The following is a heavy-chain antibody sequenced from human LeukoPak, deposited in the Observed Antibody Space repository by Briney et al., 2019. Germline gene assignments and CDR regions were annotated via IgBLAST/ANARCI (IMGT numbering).Heavy chain of an antibody. V-gene: IGHV3-48*01. Sequence: GGSLRLSCAASGFTFSSYSMNWVRQAPGKGLEWVSYISSSSSTIYYADSVKGRFTISRDNAKNSLYLQMNSLRAEDTAVYYCARAKQTYDYVWGSYRHTGADYWGQGTLVTVSS. CDR2: ISSSSSTI. D-gene: IGHD3-16*02. CDR1: GFTFSSYS. J-gene: IGHJ4*02. CDR3: ARAKQTYDYVWGSYRHTGADY.